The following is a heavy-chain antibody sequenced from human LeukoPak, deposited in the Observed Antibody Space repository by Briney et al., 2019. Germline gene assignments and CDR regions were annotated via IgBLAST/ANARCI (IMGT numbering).Heavy chain of an antibody. CDR2: IYYSGST. D-gene: IGHD3-22*01. CDR3: ARGPSYYDSSSYYSS. Sequence: SETLSLTCTVSGGSISSYYWSWIRQPPGKGLEGIGYIYYSGSTNYNPSLKSRVTISVDTSKNQFSLKLSSVTAADTAVYYCARGPSYYDSSSYYSSWGQGTLVTVSS. CDR1: GGSISSYY. J-gene: IGHJ4*02. V-gene: IGHV4-59*01.